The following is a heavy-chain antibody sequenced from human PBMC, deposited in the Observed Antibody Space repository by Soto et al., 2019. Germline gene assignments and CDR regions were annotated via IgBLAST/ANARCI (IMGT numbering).Heavy chain of an antibody. CDR2: ISGSGGST. D-gene: IGHD2-15*01. CDR3: AKDLRSRVEAFDI. J-gene: IGHJ3*02. CDR1: GFTFSSYA. V-gene: IGHV3-23*01. Sequence: EVQLLESGGGLVQPGGSLRLSCAASGFTFSSYAMSWVRQAPGKGLEWVSAISGSGGSTYYADSVKGRFTISRDNSKNTLYMQMNSLRAEDTAVYYCAKDLRSRVEAFDIWGQGTMVTVSS.